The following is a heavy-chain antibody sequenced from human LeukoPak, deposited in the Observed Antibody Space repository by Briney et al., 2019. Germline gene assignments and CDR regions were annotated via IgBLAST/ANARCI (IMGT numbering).Heavy chain of an antibody. Sequence: PSETLSLTCTVSGGSISDYFWSWIRQPAGKGLEWIGRIYRSGSTNYNPSLKSRVTMSVDMSKNQFSLKLRSVTAAETAVYYCAANRYYDILDYWGQGALVTVSS. CDR2: IYRSGST. CDR3: AANRYYDILDY. J-gene: IGHJ4*02. CDR1: GGSISDYF. V-gene: IGHV4-4*07. D-gene: IGHD3-9*01.